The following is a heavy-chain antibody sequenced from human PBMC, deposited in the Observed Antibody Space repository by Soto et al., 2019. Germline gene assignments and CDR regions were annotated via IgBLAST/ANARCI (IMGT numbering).Heavy chain of an antibody. V-gene: IGHV3-7*01. CDR2: IMKDGGVK. Sequence: PGVSLRLSCEASGFIFSDYWMGWVRQAPGKGLEWVASIMKDGGVKKYVDSVKGRFTISRDNAKNSLFLQLNSLRAEDTAVYYCARDRDYYKADYWRQGTLVTVSS. J-gene: IGHJ4*02. D-gene: IGHD1-26*01. CDR3: ARDRDYYKADY. CDR1: GFIFSDYW.